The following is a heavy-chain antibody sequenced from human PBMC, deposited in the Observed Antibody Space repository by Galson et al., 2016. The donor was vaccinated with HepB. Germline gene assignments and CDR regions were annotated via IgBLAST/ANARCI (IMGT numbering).Heavy chain of an antibody. CDR1: GFTFSDYG. J-gene: IGHJ4*02. CDR2: MAGVGGNT. D-gene: IGHD1-26*01. Sequence: SLRLSCAASGFTFSDYGMAWVRQAPGRGLEWVATMAGVGGNTHYPDSVKGRFTISRDNSKNTLSLQMNSLRAEDTALYYCARDVGGNMFDYWGQGTLVTVSS. CDR3: ARDVGGNMFDY. V-gene: IGHV3-23*01.